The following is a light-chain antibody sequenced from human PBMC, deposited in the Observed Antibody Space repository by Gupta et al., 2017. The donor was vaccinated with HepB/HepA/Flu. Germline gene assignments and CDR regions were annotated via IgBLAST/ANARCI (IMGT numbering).Light chain of an antibody. CDR3: QQRSNWIT. CDR1: QSVSSY. J-gene: IGKJ5*01. Sequence: EIVSTQSPATLALCPGKRATLSCRASQSVSSYLAWYQPKPGQAPRLLIYDTSNRATGIPARFSGSGSGTDFTLTISSLEPEDVAVYYWQQRSNWITFGQGTRLEIK. V-gene: IGKV3-11*01. CDR2: DTS.